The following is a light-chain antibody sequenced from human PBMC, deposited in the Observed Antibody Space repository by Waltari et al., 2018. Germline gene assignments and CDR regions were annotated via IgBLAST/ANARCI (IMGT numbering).Light chain of an antibody. J-gene: IGLJ2*01. Sequence: QSVLTQPPSVSGAPGQRVTISCTGSSSNIGSPYNAQWYQQVPGRAPKLLIYDDSHRPSGVPDRFSGSKSGTSASLAITGLQAEDEAEYFCQSYDSGLNGLFFGGGTKVTVL. CDR1: SSNIGSPYN. CDR3: QSYDSGLNGLF. V-gene: IGLV1-40*01. CDR2: DDS.